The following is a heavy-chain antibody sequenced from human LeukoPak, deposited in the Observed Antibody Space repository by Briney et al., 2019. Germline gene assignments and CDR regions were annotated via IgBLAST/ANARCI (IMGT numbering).Heavy chain of an antibody. D-gene: IGHD6-19*01. CDR2: IYPGDSDA. J-gene: IGHJ4*02. CDR1: GYSFTTYW. Sequence: GESLKISCKGSGYSFTTYWIGWVRQMPGKGLQWMGIIYPGDSDARYSPSFQGQVTFSADKSISTAYLQWSSLKDSDTAMYYCARLGSSSGWSPLDYWGQGTLVTVSS. CDR3: ARLGSSSGWSPLDY. V-gene: IGHV5-51*01.